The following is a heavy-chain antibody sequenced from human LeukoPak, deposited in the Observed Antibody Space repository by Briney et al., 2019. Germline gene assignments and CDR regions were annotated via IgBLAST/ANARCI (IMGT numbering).Heavy chain of an antibody. V-gene: IGHV7-4-1*02. D-gene: IGHD3-22*01. CDR2: INTNTGNP. CDR1: GYTFTSYG. Sequence: ASVKVSCKASGYTFTSYGISWVRQAPGQGLEWMGWINTNTGNPTYAQGFTGRFVFSLDTSVSTAYLQISSLKAEDTAVYYCARDDYPILYYYDSSGYPSPYWGQGTLVTVSS. J-gene: IGHJ4*02. CDR3: ARDDYPILYYYDSSGYPSPY.